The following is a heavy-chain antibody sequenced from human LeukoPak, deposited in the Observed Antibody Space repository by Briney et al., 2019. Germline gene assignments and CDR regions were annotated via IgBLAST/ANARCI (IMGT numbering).Heavy chain of an antibody. CDR2: INPNSGDT. Sequence: EASVKVSCKASGYIFTGYYMHWVRQAPGQGLEWMGWINPNSGDTNYAQKFQGRVTMTRDTSISTAYMELSGLRSDDTAVYYCARVRYRLAETYIDYWGQGTLVTVSS. CDR3: ARVRYRLAETYIDY. CDR1: GYIFTGYY. V-gene: IGHV1-2*02. D-gene: IGHD3-16*01. J-gene: IGHJ4*02.